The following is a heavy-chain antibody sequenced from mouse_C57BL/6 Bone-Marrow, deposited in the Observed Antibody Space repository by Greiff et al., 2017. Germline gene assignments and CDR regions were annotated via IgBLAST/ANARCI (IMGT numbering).Heavy chain of an antibody. D-gene: IGHD2-5*01. CDR1: GYTFTEYT. Sequence: QVQLKESGAELVKPGASVKLSCKASGYTFTEYTIHWVKQRSGQGLEWIGWFYPGSGSIKYNEKFKDKATLTADKSSSTVYMELSRLTSEVSSVYFCARRPEAYYSSYFDYWGQGTTLTVSS. CDR2: FYPGSGSI. V-gene: IGHV1-62-2*01. CDR3: ARRPEAYYSSYFDY. J-gene: IGHJ2*01.